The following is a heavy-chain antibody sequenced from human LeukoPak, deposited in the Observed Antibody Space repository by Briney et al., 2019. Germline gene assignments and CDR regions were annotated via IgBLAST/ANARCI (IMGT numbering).Heavy chain of an antibody. Sequence: SETLSLTCTVSGGSISSYYWSWIRQPPGKGLEWIGYIYYSGSTNYNPSLKSRVTISVDTSKNQFSLKLSSVTAADTAVYYCARVEGPAMATFEYWGQGTLVTVSS. J-gene: IGHJ4*02. CDR3: ARVEGPAMATFEY. CDR1: GGSISSYY. CDR2: IYYSGST. D-gene: IGHD5-18*01. V-gene: IGHV4-59*01.